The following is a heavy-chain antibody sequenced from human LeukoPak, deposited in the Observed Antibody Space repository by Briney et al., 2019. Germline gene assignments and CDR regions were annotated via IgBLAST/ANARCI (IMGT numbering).Heavy chain of an antibody. D-gene: IGHD6-13*01. CDR2: FDPEDGET. J-gene: IGHJ4*02. Sequence: ASVKVSYKVSGYTLPELSMHWVRQAPGKGLEWMGGFDPEDGETIYAQKFQGRVTMTEDTSTDTAYMELSSLRSEDTAVYYCATDLAAAGTCDYWGQGTLVTVSS. CDR3: ATDLAAAGTCDY. CDR1: GYTLPELS. V-gene: IGHV1-24*01.